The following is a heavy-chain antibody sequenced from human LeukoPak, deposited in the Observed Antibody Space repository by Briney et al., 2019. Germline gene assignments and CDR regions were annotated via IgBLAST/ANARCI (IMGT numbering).Heavy chain of an antibody. J-gene: IGHJ4*02. Sequence: GGSLRLSCAASGFTFSSYAMSWVRQAPGKGLEWVSAISGSGGSTYYSDSGKGPFHLSRANSKNTLYMQMNSLRAEDTAVYYCAKSAGTDWGQGTLVTVSS. D-gene: IGHD6-19*01. CDR2: ISGSGGST. V-gene: IGHV3-23*01. CDR3: AKSAGTD. CDR1: GFTFSSYA.